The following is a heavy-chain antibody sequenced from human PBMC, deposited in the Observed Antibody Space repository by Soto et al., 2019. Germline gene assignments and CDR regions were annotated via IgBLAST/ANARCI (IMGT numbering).Heavy chain of an antibody. J-gene: IGHJ4*02. CDR1: GFTFSSYG. Sequence: QVQLVESGGGVVQPGRSLRLSCAASGFTFSSYGMHWVRQAPGKGLEWVAVISYDGSNKYYADSVKGRFTISRDNSKNPLYLQMNSLRAEDTGVYYCAKIVVAVARSIDYWGQGTLVTVSS. CDR3: AKIVVAVARSIDY. D-gene: IGHD6-19*01. V-gene: IGHV3-30*18. CDR2: ISYDGSNK.